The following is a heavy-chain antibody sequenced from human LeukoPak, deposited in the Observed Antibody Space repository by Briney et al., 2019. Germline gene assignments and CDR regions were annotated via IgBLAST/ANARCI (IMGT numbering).Heavy chain of an antibody. Sequence: SETLSLTCTVSGDSINNYYWNWIRQPPGKGLEWIGYIYFHGSTNYNPSLKSRVTILVDPSKNQFSLSLNSVTAADTAVYYCARGRVRVVPGTGYFDSWSQGSLVIVSS. J-gene: IGHJ4*02. CDR2: IYFHGST. CDR1: GDSINNYY. V-gene: IGHV4-59*01. CDR3: ARGRVRVVPGTGYFDS. D-gene: IGHD2-2*01.